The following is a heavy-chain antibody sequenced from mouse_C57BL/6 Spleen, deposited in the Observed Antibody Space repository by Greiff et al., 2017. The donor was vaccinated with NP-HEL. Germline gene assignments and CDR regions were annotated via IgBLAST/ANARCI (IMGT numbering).Heavy chain of an antibody. D-gene: IGHD2-5*01. J-gene: IGHJ4*01. CDR2: IDPSDSYT. Sequence: VRLQQSGAELVMPGASVKLSCKASGYTFTSYWMHWVKQRPGQGLEWIGEIDPSDSYTNYNQKFKGKSTLTVDKSSSTAYMQLSSLTSEDSAVYYCARVYYSNYNYAMDYWGQGTSVTVSS. V-gene: IGHV1-69*01. CDR3: ARVYYSNYNYAMDY. CDR1: GYTFTSYW.